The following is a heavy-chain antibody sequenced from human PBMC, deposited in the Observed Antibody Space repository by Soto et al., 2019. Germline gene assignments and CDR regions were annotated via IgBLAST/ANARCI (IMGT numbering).Heavy chain of an antibody. D-gene: IGHD2-2*01. CDR2: ISYDGSNK. J-gene: IGHJ6*02. Sequence: PGGSLRVSCAASGFTFSSYGMHWVRQAPGKGLEWVAVISYDGSNKYYADSVKGRFTISRDNSKNTLYLQMNSLRAEDTAVYYCAKVRWGYALLREYYGMDVWGQGTTVTVSS. CDR3: AKVRWGYALLREYYGMDV. V-gene: IGHV3-30*18. CDR1: GFTFSSYG.